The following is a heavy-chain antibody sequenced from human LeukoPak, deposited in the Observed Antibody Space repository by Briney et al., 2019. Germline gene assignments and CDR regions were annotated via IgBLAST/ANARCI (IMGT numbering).Heavy chain of an antibody. CDR3: ARGSTYYYGSGSYYYNY. D-gene: IGHD3-10*01. J-gene: IGHJ4*02. Sequence: SETLSLTCTVSGGSISSSSYYWGWIRQPPGKGLEWIGEINYSGSATYNPSLKSRVTILVDTSKNQFSLKLSSVTAADTAVYYCARGSTYYYGSGSYYYNYWGQGTLVTVSS. V-gene: IGHV4-39*07. CDR1: GGSISSSSYY. CDR2: INYSGSA.